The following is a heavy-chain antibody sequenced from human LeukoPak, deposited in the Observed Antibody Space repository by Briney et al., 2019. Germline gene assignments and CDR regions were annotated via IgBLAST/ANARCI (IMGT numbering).Heavy chain of an antibody. Sequence: GGSLRLSCAASGFTFSTFWMHWVRQTPGKGLEDLSQIKYDGSDSYYADSVKGRFTISRDNAKNTLYLQMSTLRVEDTAVYYCVRGTSVRSGLDYWGQGTQVTVSS. V-gene: IGHV3-74*01. J-gene: IGHJ4*02. CDR3: VRGTSVRSGLDY. CDR2: IKYDGSDS. CDR1: GFTFSTFW. D-gene: IGHD3-16*01.